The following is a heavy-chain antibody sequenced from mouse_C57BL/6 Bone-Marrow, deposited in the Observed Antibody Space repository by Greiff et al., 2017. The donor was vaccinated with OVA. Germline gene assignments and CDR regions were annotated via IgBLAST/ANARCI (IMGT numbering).Heavy chain of an antibody. J-gene: IGHJ3*01. V-gene: IGHV1-59*01. D-gene: IGHD6-1*01. CDR2: IDPSDSYT. Sequence: QVQLQQPGAELVRPGTSVKLSCKASGYTFTSYWMHWVKQRPGQGLEWIGVIDPSDSYTNYNQKFKGKATLTVDTSSSTAYMQLSSLTSEDSAVYYCARSLFADWGQGTLVTVSA. CDR1: GYTFTSYW. CDR3: ARSLFAD.